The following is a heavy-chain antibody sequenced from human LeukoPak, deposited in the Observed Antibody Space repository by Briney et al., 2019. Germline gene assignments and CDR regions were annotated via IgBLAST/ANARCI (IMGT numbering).Heavy chain of an antibody. V-gene: IGHV3-21*01. CDR3: ARDRFRSSGFLDY. CDR2: ISSSSSYI. D-gene: IGHD3-22*01. Sequence: GGSPRLSCAASGFTFSSYSMNWVRQAPGKGLEWVSSISSSSSYIYYADSVKGRFTISRDNAKNSLYLQMNSLRAEDTAVYYCARDRFRSSGFLDYWGQGTLVTVSS. CDR1: GFTFSSYS. J-gene: IGHJ4*02.